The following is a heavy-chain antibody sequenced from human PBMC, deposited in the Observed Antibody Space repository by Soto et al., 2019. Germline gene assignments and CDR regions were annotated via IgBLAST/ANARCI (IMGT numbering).Heavy chain of an antibody. V-gene: IGHV3-33*01. CDR2: IWYDGSNK. Sequence: GGSLRLSCAASGFTFSSYGMHWVRQAPGKGLEWVAVIWYDGSNKYYADSVKGRFTISRDNSKNTLYLQMNSLRAEDAAVYYCARAPLIMVRGVIISTHFDYWGQGTLVTVSS. CDR1: GFTFSSYG. D-gene: IGHD3-10*01. J-gene: IGHJ4*02. CDR3: ARAPLIMVRGVIISTHFDY.